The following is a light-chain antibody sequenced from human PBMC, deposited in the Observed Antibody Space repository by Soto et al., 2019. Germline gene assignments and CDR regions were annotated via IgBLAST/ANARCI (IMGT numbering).Light chain of an antibody. CDR3: LQYKSWPLT. V-gene: IGKV3-15*01. CDR1: QSLSSY. Sequence: EIVMTQSPATLSVSPGEGATLSCRASQSLSSYLAWYQQKPGQAPRLLIYGASTRATAIPARFSGSGSGTEFTLTISSLQCEDFADYYCLQYKSWPLTFGGGTKVEIK. CDR2: GAS. J-gene: IGKJ4*01.